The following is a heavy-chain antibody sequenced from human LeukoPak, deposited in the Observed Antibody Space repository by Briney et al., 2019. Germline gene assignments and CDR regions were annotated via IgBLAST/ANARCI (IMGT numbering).Heavy chain of an antibody. CDR1: GGSFSGYY. CDR3: ARGHGYYYYYMDV. J-gene: IGHJ6*03. D-gene: IGHD2-8*01. V-gene: IGHV4-34*01. CDR2: INHSGST. Sequence: PSETLSLTCAVYGGSFSGYYWSWIRQPPGKGLEWIGEINHSGSTNYNPSLKSRVTISVDTSKNHFSLKLTSVTAADTAIYYCARGHGYYYYYMDVWGTGTTVTIS.